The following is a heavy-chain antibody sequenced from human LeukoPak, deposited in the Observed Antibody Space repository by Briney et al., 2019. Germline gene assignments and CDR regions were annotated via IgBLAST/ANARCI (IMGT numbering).Heavy chain of an antibody. V-gene: IGHV1-2*06. CDR2: INPNSGGT. J-gene: IGHJ4*02. Sequence: ASVKVSCKASGYTFTGYYMHWVRQAPGQGLEWMGRINPNSGGTNYAQKFQGRVTMTRDTSISTAYMELSRLRSDDTAVYYCAREWGSSGWSPFDYWGQGTLVTASS. D-gene: IGHD6-19*01. CDR1: GYTFTGYY. CDR3: AREWGSSGWSPFDY.